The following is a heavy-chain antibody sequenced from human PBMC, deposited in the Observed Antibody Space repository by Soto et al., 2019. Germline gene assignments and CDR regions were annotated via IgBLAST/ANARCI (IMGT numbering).Heavy chain of an antibody. D-gene: IGHD1-20*01. V-gene: IGHV3-23*01. Sequence: EVQLLESGGGLVQPGGSLRLSCAASGFTFKHYVMAWVRQAPGKGLEWVSCISRSGSGSAYYAESVKGRFTISRDNSKNTLSLQMNNLRAEDTALYYCARGQYLDTSDNWVASLPVDYWGHGTVVSVSS. J-gene: IGHJ4*01. CDR3: ARGQYLDTSDNWVASLPVDY. CDR1: GFTFKHYV. CDR2: ISRSGSGSA.